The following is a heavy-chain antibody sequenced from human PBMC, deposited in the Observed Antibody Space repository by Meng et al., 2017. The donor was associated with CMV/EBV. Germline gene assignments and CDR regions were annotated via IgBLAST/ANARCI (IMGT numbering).Heavy chain of an antibody. CDR1: GYTFTSYG. CDR3: ARYPRTSSGYRTDAFDI. Sequence: ASVKVSCKASGYTFTSYGISWVRQAPGQGLEWMGWISAYNGNTNYAQKLQGRVTMTTDTSTSTAYMELNSLRAEDTAVYYCARYPRTSSGYRTDAFDIWGQGTMVTVSS. D-gene: IGHD3-22*01. J-gene: IGHJ3*02. CDR2: ISAYNGNT. V-gene: IGHV1-18*01.